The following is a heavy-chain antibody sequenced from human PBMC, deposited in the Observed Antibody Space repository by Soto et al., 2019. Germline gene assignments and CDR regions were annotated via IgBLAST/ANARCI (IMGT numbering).Heavy chain of an antibody. CDR1: GGSSSSAGYC. J-gene: IGHJ5*02. Sequence: QVQLQESGPGLVKPSETLSLTCTVSGGSSSSAGYCWSWIRQHPGRCLEWSGYMYYSGITYYTPSLLSRVTMSVDMSKNQFSLKLFSVTAADTAVYYCASGAIVKRVGNWFEPWGQGTLVTVSS. V-gene: IGHV4-31*03. CDR3: ASGAIVKRVGNWFEP. D-gene: IGHD1-26*01. CDR2: MYYSGIT.